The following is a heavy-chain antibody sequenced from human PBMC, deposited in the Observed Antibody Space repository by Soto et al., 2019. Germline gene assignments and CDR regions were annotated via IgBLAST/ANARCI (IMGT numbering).Heavy chain of an antibody. Sequence: EVQLVESGGGLVQPGRSLRLSCAASGFTFDDYAMHWVRQAPGKGLEWVSGISWNSGSIGYADSVKGRFTISRDNAKNSLYLQMNRLRAEDTALYYCAKGGGGTVIISYFDYWGQGTLVTVSS. J-gene: IGHJ4*02. CDR1: GFTFDDYA. CDR2: ISWNSGSI. D-gene: IGHD4-17*01. CDR3: AKGGGGTVIISYFDY. V-gene: IGHV3-9*01.